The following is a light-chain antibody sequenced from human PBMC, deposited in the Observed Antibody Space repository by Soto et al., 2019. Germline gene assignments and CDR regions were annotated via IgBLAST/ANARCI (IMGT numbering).Light chain of an antibody. V-gene: IGKV4-1*01. CDR1: QSLLYGGNDRNY. CDR2: WAS. J-gene: IGKJ2*01. CDR3: QQYYTTPQT. Sequence: DIVMTQSPDSLAVSLGERATIDCKSSQSLLYGGNDRNYLAWYQHKPGQSPKLIMYWASTREAGVPERFSGSGSGTHFTLTISSLQAEDVAVYYCQQYYTTPQTFGQGTKLEIK.